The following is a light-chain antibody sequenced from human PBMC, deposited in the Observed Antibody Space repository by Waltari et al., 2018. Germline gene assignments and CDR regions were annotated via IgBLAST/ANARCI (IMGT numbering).Light chain of an antibody. Sequence: DIVLTQSPGSLSLSPGERATLSCRASQNVNSKYVAWYRHKVGQVPRLLIYATSSRATGVPDRFIGSGSGTDFTLTISRLEPEDFGVYYCHQYGDSLWTFGQGTKVEIK. V-gene: IGKV3-20*01. CDR1: QNVNSKY. J-gene: IGKJ1*01. CDR2: ATS. CDR3: HQYGDSLWT.